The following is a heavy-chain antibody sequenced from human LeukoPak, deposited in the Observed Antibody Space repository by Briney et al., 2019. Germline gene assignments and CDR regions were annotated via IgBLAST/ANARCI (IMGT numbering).Heavy chain of an antibody. CDR3: ATEGQRVYPYYDFWNGFFR. V-gene: IGHV3-7*01. D-gene: IGHD3-3*01. J-gene: IGHJ4*02. CDR1: GFTFSSFW. CDR2: IKQDGSEK. Sequence: GGSLRLSCAASGFTFSSFWMSWVRQAPGKGLEWVANIKQDGSEKYYMDSVKGRFSISRDNAENSLYLQMNSLRAEDTAVYYCATEGQRVYPYYDFWNGFFRWGQGALVTVSP.